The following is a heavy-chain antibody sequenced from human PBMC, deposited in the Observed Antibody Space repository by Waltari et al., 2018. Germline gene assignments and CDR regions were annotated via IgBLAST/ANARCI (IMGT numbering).Heavy chain of an antibody. J-gene: IGHJ4*02. D-gene: IGHD3-10*01. V-gene: IGHV3-30*01. CDR3: ARDRGGAYYGSWSYYPAPFDY. Sequence: QVQLVESGGGVVQPGRSLRLPCAASGLTFSSYAMHWVRQAPGKELEWVAVISYDGSNKYYADSVKGRFTISRDNSKNTLYLQMNSLRAEDTAVYYCARDRGGAYYGSWSYYPAPFDYWGQGTLVTVSS. CDR2: ISYDGSNK. CDR1: GLTFSSYA.